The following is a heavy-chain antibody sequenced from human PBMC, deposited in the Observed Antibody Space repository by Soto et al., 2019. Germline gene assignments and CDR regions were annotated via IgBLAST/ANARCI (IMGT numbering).Heavy chain of an antibody. Sequence: EVLLLESGGGLVQPGGSLRLSCTASGFTFTTYWMGWVRRAPGKGLEFVANINQDGSEKHYVHSVKGRFTISRDNAKNSLFLQMNSLRVEDTAVYYCGGATGWLFDYWGQGSLVTVSS. CDR1: GFTFTTYW. V-gene: IGHV3-7*01. CDR3: GGATGWLFDY. CDR2: INQDGSEK. D-gene: IGHD6-19*01. J-gene: IGHJ4*02.